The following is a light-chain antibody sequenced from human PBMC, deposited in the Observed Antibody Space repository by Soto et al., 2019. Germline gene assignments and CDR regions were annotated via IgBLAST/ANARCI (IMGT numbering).Light chain of an antibody. J-gene: IGKJ3*01. CDR3: LQSFISQR. CDR1: QSIPNNI. CDR2: VAY. Sequence: LSLKKKESATLWGMASQSIPNNILAWYQQKAGHAPRLLFYVAYSRATGIPDRFSGSGSATDFTLTISRLEADDIAVYYCLQSFISQRFGDGTNVAIK. V-gene: IGKV3-20*01.